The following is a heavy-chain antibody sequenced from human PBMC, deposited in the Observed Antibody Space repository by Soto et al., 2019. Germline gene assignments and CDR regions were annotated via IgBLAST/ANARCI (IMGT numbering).Heavy chain of an antibody. Sequence: EVQLVESGGDLVKPGGCLRLSCAASGITFTNAWMSWVRQAPGKGLEWVGRIKNKADGGTTDYAAPVRGRFTISSDDSKNTLFLQINSLETEDTAVYYFTTDPGDYEDFWGRGTLVTVAS. CDR2: IKNKADGGTT. J-gene: IGHJ4*02. V-gene: IGHV3-15*01. CDR3: TTDPGDYEDF. D-gene: IGHD4-17*01. CDR1: GITFTNAW.